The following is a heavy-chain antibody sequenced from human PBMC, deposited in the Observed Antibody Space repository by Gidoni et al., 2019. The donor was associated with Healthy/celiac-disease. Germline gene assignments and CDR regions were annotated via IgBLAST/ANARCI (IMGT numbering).Heavy chain of an antibody. V-gene: IGHV3-23*01. CDR2: ISGSGGST. CDR3: AKGALLEWLSYAFDI. J-gene: IGHJ3*02. D-gene: IGHD3-3*01. Sequence: EVQLLESGGGLVQPGGSLRLSCPASRFTFRCYARSWVRQAPGKGLEGVSAISGSGGSTYYADSVKGRFTISRDNSKNTLYLQMNSLRAEDTAVYYCAKGALLEWLSYAFDIWGQGTMVTVSS. CDR1: RFTFRCYA.